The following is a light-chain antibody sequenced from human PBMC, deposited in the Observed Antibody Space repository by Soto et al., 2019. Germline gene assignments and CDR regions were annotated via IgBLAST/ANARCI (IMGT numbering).Light chain of an antibody. CDR2: LGS. Sequence: DILMTQSPLSLPVTPGEPASISCRSSQSLLHSNGYNYLDWYLQKPGQSPQLLIYLGSNRTSGVPDRFSGSGSGTDFTLKINRVEAEDVGVYYCMQALQTPPTFGQGTKVEIK. CDR1: QSLLHSNGYNY. CDR3: MQALQTPPT. V-gene: IGKV2-28*01. J-gene: IGKJ1*01.